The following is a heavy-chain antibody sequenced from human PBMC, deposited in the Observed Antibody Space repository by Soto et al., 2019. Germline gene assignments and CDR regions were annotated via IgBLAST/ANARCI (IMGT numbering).Heavy chain of an antibody. CDR3: ARDGGYYDSSGYDWFDP. V-gene: IGHV1-69*13. CDR2: IIPIFGTA. J-gene: IGHJ5*02. Sequence: GASVKVSCKASGGTFSSYAISWVRQAPGQGLEWMGGIIPIFGTANYAQKFQGRVTITADESTSTAYMELSSLRSEDTAVYYCARDGGYYDSSGYDWFDPWGQGTLVTVSS. CDR1: GGTFSSYA. D-gene: IGHD3-22*01.